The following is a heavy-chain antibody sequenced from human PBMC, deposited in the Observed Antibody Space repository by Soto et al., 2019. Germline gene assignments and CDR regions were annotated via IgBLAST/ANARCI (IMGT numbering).Heavy chain of an antibody. V-gene: IGHV1-46*01. CDR1: GYTFTSNY. CDR3: ARGDCGGDCYLLDY. Sequence: GASVKVSCKASGYTFTSNYLHWVRQSPGQGLEWMGIINPSGGSTSYAQKFQGRVTMTRDASTSTVYMELSSLRSEDTAVYYCARGDCGGDCYLLDYWGQGTLVTVSS. CDR2: INPSGGST. D-gene: IGHD2-21*02. J-gene: IGHJ4*02.